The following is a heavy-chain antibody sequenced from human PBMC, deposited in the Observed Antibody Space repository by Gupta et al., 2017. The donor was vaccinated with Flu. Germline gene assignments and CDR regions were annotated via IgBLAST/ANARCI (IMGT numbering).Heavy chain of an antibody. J-gene: IGHJ5*01. D-gene: IGHD4-4*01. CDR3: ARVGGLTTGKKNW. CDR1: GFPFSAFS. CDR2: ISGSASNT. Sequence: RLSCVGSGFPFSAFSMTWVRQAPGKGLEWVSSISGSASNTYYADSVKGRFTISRDNTKNTLFLHVSSVRDEDTAVYYCARVGGLTTGKKNW. V-gene: IGHV3-23*01.